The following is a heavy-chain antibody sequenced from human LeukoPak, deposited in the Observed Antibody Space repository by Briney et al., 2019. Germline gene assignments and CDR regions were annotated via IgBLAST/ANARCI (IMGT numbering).Heavy chain of an antibody. V-gene: IGHV1-2*02. J-gene: IGHJ4*02. CDR3: ARDTRSSYLQYYFDY. D-gene: IGHD5-24*01. CDR1: GYTFTDYY. CDR2: ISPDSGRT. Sequence: WASVKVSCRASGYTFTDYYMHWARQAPGQGLEWIGWISPDSGRTGFAQKFQGRVTMTRDTSISTAYMELSRLGYDDTAVYYCARDTRSSYLQYYFDYWGQGTLVTVSS.